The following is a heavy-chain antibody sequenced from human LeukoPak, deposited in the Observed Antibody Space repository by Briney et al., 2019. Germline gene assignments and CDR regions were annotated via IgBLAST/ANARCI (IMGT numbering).Heavy chain of an antibody. CDR3: ARDLCSSTSCLDD. Sequence: ASVKVSCKASGYTFTGYYMHWVRQAPGQGLEWMGRINPNSGGTNYAQKFQGRVTMTRDTSISTAYMGLRSLRSDDTAVYYCARDLCSSTSCLDDWGQGTLVTVSS. D-gene: IGHD2-2*01. CDR2: INPNSGGT. V-gene: IGHV1-2*06. CDR1: GYTFTGYY. J-gene: IGHJ4*02.